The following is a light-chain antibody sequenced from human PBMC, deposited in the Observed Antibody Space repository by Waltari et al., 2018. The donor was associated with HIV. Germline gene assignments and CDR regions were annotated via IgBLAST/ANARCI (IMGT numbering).Light chain of an antibody. V-gene: IGLV2-8*01. CDR1: SSDVGSYNF. Sequence: QSALTQPPSASGSPGQSVTISCNGTSSDVGSYNFVPWYKQHPGKAPKLLIFEVSKRPSGVPDRFSGSKSGNTASLTVSGLQPEDEADYYCSSYAGSNNLLFGGGTKLTVL. J-gene: IGLJ2*01. CDR3: SSYAGSNNLL. CDR2: EVS.